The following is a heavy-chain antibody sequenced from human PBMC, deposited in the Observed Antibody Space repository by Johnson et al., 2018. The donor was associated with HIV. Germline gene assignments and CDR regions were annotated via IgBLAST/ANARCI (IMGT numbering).Heavy chain of an antibody. Sequence: VQLVESGGGLIRPGGSLRLSCAASGFTVSSNYMSWVRQAPGKGLEWVSVIYSGGSTYYADSVKGRFTISRDNSKNTLYLQMNSLRAEDTVVYYCARDVAANMLVVGGAYDAFDIWGQGTMVTVSS. CDR1: GFTVSSNY. D-gene: IGHD3-22*01. CDR3: ARDVAANMLVVGGAYDAFDI. CDR2: IYSGGST. V-gene: IGHV3-66*01. J-gene: IGHJ3*02.